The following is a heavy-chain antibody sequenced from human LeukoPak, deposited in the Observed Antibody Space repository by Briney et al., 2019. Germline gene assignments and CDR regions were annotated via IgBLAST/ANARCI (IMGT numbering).Heavy chain of an antibody. CDR3: AKGVGIAARTGYYYMDV. D-gene: IGHD6-6*01. CDR1: GFTFDDYA. Sequence: GGSLRLSCAASGFTFDDYAMHWVRQAPGKGLEWVSLISWAGGSTYYADSVKGRFTISRDNSKNSLYLQMNSLRAEDTALYYCAKGVGIAARTGYYYMDVWGKGTTVTVSS. CDR2: ISWAGGST. V-gene: IGHV3-43D*03. J-gene: IGHJ6*03.